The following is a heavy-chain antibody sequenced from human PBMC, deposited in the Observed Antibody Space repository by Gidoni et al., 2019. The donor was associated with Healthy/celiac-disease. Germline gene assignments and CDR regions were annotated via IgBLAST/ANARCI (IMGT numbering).Heavy chain of an antibody. J-gene: IGHJ4*02. D-gene: IGHD3-3*01. V-gene: IGHV4-38-2*02. CDR2: IYHSGST. Sequence: QVQLQESGPGLVKSSETLSLTCAVSGYSISSGYYWGWIRQPPGKGLEWIGSIYHSGSTYYNPSLKSRVTISVDTSKNQFSLKLSSVTAADTAVYYCARDLETGYYDFFYWGQGTLVTVSS. CDR1: GYSISSGYY. CDR3: ARDLETGYYDFFY.